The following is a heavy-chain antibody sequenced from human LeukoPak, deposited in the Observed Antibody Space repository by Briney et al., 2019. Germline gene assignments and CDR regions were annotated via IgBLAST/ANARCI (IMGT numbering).Heavy chain of an antibody. CDR1: GFTFSNAW. CDR3: ARATPQVQIFGVVIIDGMDV. V-gene: IGHV4-34*01. J-gene: IGHJ6*02. D-gene: IGHD3-3*01. CDR2: INHSGST. Sequence: PGGSLRLSCAASGFTFSNAWMSWIRQPPGKGLEWIGEINHSGSTNYNPSLKSRVTISVDTSKNQFSLKLSSVTAADTAVYYCARATPQVQIFGVVIIDGMDVWGQGTTVTVSS.